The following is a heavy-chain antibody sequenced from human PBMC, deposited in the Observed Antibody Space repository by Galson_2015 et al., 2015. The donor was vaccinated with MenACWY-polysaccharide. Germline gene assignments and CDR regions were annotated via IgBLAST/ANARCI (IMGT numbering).Heavy chain of an antibody. V-gene: IGHV1-3*01. D-gene: IGHD3-3*01. Sequence: SVKVSCKASGYSFTTFPIHWVRQAPGQRLEWMGWINPATGNTQYSQKFQGRVSIARDTPASTVYLDLNTLGSEDTALYYCARGLDDDYYLDYWGQGTVVTVSS. J-gene: IGHJ4*02. CDR1: GYSFTTFP. CDR2: INPATGNT. CDR3: ARGLDDDYYLDY.